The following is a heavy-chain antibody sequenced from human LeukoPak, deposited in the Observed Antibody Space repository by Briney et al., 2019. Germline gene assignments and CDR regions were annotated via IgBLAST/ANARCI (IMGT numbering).Heavy chain of an antibody. CDR2: ISWNSGSI. CDR1: GFTFDDYA. V-gene: IGHV3-9*01. J-gene: IGHJ6*03. CDR3: AKDRYFDWSSLMDV. D-gene: IGHD3-9*01. Sequence: PGGSLRLSCAASGFTFDDYAMHWVRQAPGKGLEWVSGISWNSGSIGYADSVKGRFTISRDNVKNSLYLQMNSLRAEDTALYYCAKDRYFDWSSLMDVWGKGTTVTVSS.